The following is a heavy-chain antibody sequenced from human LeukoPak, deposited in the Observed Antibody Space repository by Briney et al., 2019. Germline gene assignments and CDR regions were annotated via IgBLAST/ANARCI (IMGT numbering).Heavy chain of an antibody. D-gene: IGHD4-17*01. Sequence: SVKVSCKASGGTFSSYTISWVRQAPGQGLEWMGRIIPILGIANYAQKFQGRVTITADKSTSTAYMELSSLRSEDTAVYYCARDMGGDSTRFAFDIWGQGTMVTVSS. CDR3: ARDMGGDSTRFAFDI. CDR2: IIPILGIA. CDR1: GGTFSSYT. J-gene: IGHJ3*02. V-gene: IGHV1-69*04.